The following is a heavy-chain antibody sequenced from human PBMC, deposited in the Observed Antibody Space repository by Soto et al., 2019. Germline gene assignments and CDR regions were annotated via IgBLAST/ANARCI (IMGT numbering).Heavy chain of an antibody. Sequence: QVQLQQWGTGLLKPAETLSLTCAVYVGAFSGYSWTWIRQSPGKGLECIGEINDSGTTNYNPSLKSRVTLSVDLTKKQVFLSLRSVTAADTAVYYCARGNFSGWYFDLWGRGTLVTVSS. V-gene: IGHV4-34*01. CDR3: ARGNFSGWYFDL. J-gene: IGHJ2*01. CDR1: VGAFSGYS. CDR2: INDSGTT.